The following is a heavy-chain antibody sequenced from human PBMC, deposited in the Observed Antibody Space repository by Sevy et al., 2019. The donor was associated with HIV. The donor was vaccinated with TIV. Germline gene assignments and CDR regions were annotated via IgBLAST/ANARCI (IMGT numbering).Heavy chain of an antibody. CDR2: RNTKNGNT. D-gene: IGHD5-12*01. Sequence: ASVKVSCKASGYTFSNHDIDWVRQATGQELESMGYRNTKNGNTEYVQKFQGRVTMTRDLSISTAYMELNNLESDDTAVYYCVTLGRGHDRVDVWGQGTSVTVSS. V-gene: IGHV1-8*01. J-gene: IGHJ6*02. CDR1: GYTFSNHD. CDR3: VTLGRGHDRVDV.